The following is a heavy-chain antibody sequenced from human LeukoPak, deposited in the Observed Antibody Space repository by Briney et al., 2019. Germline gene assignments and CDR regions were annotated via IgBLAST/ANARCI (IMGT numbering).Heavy chain of an antibody. D-gene: IGHD2-2*01. V-gene: IGHV3-23*01. CDR1: GFTFSTYA. CDR3: AREQFYGTIVVPTDIPPRIGY. Sequence: GGSLRLSCAASGFTFSTYAMTWVRQAPGKGLEWVSIINDNGGGTYYADSVKGRFTISRDNSKNTLYLYMNSLRADDTAVYYCAREQFYGTIVVPTDIPPRIGYWGQGTLVTVSS. J-gene: IGHJ4*02. CDR2: INDNGGGT.